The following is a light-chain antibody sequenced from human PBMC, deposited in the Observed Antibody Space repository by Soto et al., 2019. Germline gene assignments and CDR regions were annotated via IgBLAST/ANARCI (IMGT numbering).Light chain of an antibody. V-gene: IGKV3-20*01. J-gene: IGKJ1*01. CDR3: QQYGSSPPT. CDR2: GAS. CDR1: QSISGN. Sequence: EIVMTQSPATLPVSPGEGGTLSCRASQSISGNLAWYQQKPGQAPRLLIYGASTRATGIPARFSGSGSGTDFTLTINRLEPEDFALYYCQQYGSSPPTFGQGTKVDI.